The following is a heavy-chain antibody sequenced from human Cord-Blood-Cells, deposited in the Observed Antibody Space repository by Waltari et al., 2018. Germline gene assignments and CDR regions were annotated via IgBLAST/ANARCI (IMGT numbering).Heavy chain of an antibody. V-gene: IGHV3-23*01. J-gene: IGHJ4*02. CDR3: AKGLGPLDY. Sequence: EVQLLESGRGLVQPGGSLRLSRAAPGFTFSSHAMSWVRQAPGKGLEWVSAISGSGGSTYYADSVKGRFTISRDNSKNTLYLQMNSLRAEDTAVYYCAKGLGPLDYWGQGTLVTVSS. CDR1: GFTFSSHA. D-gene: IGHD3-9*01. CDR2: ISGSGGST.